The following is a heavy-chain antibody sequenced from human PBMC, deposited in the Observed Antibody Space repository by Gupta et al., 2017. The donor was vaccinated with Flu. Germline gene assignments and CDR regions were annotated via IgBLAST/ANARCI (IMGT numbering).Heavy chain of an antibody. D-gene: IGHD2-2*01. V-gene: IGHV3-33*05. CDR3: ARDYCSSTSCFDS. CDR2: IIYDGSRA. CDR1: GFSVGNYG. Sequence: VQPVESGGVVVRNCTSLTLPCPATGFSVGNYGLHWVRQAPGKGLKWVAAIIYDGSRAFYEDTVKCRFTVSRDNSKNLLFLRMNSLRADDTSVYYCARDYCSSTSCFDSWGQGALVTGSS. J-gene: IGHJ4*02.